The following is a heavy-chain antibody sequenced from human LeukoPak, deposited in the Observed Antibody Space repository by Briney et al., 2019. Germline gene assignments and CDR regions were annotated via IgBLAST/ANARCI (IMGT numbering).Heavy chain of an antibody. CDR3: AREGHYYGSGSHSGFDP. CDR1: GFTFSSYA. D-gene: IGHD3-10*01. J-gene: IGHJ5*02. Sequence: GGSLRLSCAASGFTFSSYAMSWVRQAPGKGLEWVSAISGSGVGTYYADSVKGRFTISRDNSKNTLYLQMNSLRAEDTAVYYCAREGHYYGSGSHSGFDPWGQGTLVTVSS. CDR2: ISGSGVGT. V-gene: IGHV3-23*01.